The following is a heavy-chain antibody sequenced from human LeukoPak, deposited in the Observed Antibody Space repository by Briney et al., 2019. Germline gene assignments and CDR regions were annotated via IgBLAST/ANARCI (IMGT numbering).Heavy chain of an antibody. CDR2: IYYSGST. D-gene: IGHD3-22*01. Sequence: SETLSLTCTVSGGSISSYYWSWIRQPPGKGLEWIGYIYYSGSTNYNPSLKSRVTISVDTSKNQFSLKLSSVTAADTAVYYCARGVERGSGYYYWSFDYWGQGTLVTVSS. CDR3: ARGVERGSGYYYWSFDY. J-gene: IGHJ4*02. CDR1: GGSISSYY. V-gene: IGHV4-59*01.